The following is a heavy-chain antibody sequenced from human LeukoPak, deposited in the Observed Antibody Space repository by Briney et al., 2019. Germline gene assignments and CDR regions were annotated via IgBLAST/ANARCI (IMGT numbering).Heavy chain of an antibody. CDR2: ISSSGNTI. J-gene: IGHJ5*02. V-gene: IGHV3-11*04. CDR3: ARDDCSSTSCYRARGFDP. Sequence: KTGGSLRLSCAASGFTFNDYYMSWIRQAPGKGLKWVSYISSSGNTIYYADSVKGRFTISRDNAKNSLYLQMNSLRAEDTAVYYCARDDCSSTSCYRARGFDPWGQGTLVAVSS. CDR1: GFTFNDYY. D-gene: IGHD2-2*01.